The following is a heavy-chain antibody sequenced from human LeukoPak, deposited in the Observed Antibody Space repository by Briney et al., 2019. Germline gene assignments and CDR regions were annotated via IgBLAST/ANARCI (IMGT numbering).Heavy chain of an antibody. Sequence: SETLSLTCTVSGRSISSISYYCGWIRQSRGKGLEWIGSIYYSGSTYDNPSLKSRVTMSVDTSKKQFSLKLSSVTAADTAVYYCARLFYDTSGYYWFDPRGQGTLVTVSS. D-gene: IGHD3-22*01. CDR2: IYYSGST. CDR3: ARLFYDTSGYYWFDP. CDR1: GRSISSISYY. J-gene: IGHJ5*02. V-gene: IGHV4-39*01.